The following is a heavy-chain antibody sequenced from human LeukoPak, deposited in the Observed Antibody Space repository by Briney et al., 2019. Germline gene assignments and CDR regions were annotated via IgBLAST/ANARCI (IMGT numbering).Heavy chain of an antibody. V-gene: IGHV3-30-3*01. J-gene: IGHJ4*02. CDR3: ARSGGPYARGGFDY. CDR1: GFAFSNYA. Sequence: GSSLRLSCAASGFAFSNYAVHWVRQAPGKGLEWVAVTSYDGSNEYCGDSVKGRFTISRDNSKNTLYLQMNSLRPDDTAVYYCARSGGPYARGGFDYWGQGTLVTVSS. CDR2: TSYDGSNE. D-gene: IGHD2-2*01.